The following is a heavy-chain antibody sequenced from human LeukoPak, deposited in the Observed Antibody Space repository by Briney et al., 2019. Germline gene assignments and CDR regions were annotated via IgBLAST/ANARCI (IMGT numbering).Heavy chain of an antibody. D-gene: IGHD6-19*01. CDR2: INGGGNTT. J-gene: IGHJ6*03. Sequence: GGSLRLSCAASGFAFSSFAMGWVRQSPGKGLEWLSTINGGGNTTFYADSVKGRFTISRDNSKNTLYLHMDSLRPDDTAIYYCTKELHVAVAVADYYYFYMDDWARGTAVTVSS. V-gene: IGHV3-23*01. CDR3: TKELHVAVAVADYYYFYMDD. CDR1: GFAFSSFA.